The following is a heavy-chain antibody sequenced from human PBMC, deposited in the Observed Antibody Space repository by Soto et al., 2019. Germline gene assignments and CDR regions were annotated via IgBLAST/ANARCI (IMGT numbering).Heavy chain of an antibody. V-gene: IGHV3-30*18. Sequence: VQLVESGGGVVQPGRSLRLSCAASGFTFSDYAMHWVPQAPGKGLEWVAVVSHDGRNTHYADSVKGRFTISRDSSKNTVSLEMTSLSAEDTAVYYCAKGGRQWLVTSDFNYWGQGALVTVSS. CDR2: VSHDGRNT. CDR3: AKGGRQWLVTSDFNY. CDR1: GFTFSDYA. J-gene: IGHJ4*02. D-gene: IGHD6-19*01.